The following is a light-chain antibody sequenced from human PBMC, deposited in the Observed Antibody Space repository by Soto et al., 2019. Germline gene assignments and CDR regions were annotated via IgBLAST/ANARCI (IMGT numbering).Light chain of an antibody. V-gene: IGKV3-20*01. CDR1: QSFSSSY. Sequence: EIVLTQSPGTLSLSPGEGATLSCRASQSFSSSYLGWYQQKPGQAPRLLIYAASSRATGIPDRFSGSGSGADFTLTISRLEPEDFAVYYCQQYGSSPRKFGHGTK. CDR3: QQYGSSPRK. CDR2: AAS. J-gene: IGKJ1*01.